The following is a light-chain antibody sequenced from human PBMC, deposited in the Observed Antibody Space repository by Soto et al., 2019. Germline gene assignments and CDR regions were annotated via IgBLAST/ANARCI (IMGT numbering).Light chain of an antibody. Sequence: QAVLTQSPSASASLGASVKLTCTLSSGHSSYAIAWHQQQPEKGPRYWMKLNSDGSHSKGDGIPDRFSGSSSGAERYLTISSLQSEDEADYYCQTWGTGIQVFGGGTKVTVL. CDR2: LNSDGSH. CDR1: SGHSSYA. J-gene: IGLJ3*02. V-gene: IGLV4-69*01. CDR3: QTWGTGIQV.